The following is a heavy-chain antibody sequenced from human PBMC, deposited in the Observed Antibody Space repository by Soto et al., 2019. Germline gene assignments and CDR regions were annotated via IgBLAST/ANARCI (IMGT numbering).Heavy chain of an antibody. J-gene: IGHJ5*02. D-gene: IGHD6-13*01. CDR2: IDPSDSYT. CDR1: GYSFTSYW. CDR3: AQTGIAALESWFDP. Sequence: PXESLKISCKGSGYSFTSYWISWVRQIPGKGLEWMGRIDPSDSYTNYSPSFQGHVTISADKSISTAYLQWSSLKASDTAMYYCAQTGIAALESWFDPWGQGTLVTVSS. V-gene: IGHV5-10-1*01.